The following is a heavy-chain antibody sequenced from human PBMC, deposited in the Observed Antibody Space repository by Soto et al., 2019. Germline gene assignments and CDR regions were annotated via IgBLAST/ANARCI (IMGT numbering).Heavy chain of an antibody. Sequence: GGSLRLSCAGSGFTFSDYYMSWIRQAPGKGLEWVSSISSSGSTIYYADSVKGRFTISRDNAKNSLYLQMNSLRAEDTAVYYCAGDRSGSYRVVDKTNGYWGQGTLVTVSS. CDR3: AGDRSGSYRVVDKTNGY. J-gene: IGHJ4*02. D-gene: IGHD3-10*01. V-gene: IGHV3-11*01. CDR2: ISSSGSTI. CDR1: GFTFSDYY.